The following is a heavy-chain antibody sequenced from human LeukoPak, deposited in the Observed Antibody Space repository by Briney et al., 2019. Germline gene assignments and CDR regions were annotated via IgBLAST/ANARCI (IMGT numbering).Heavy chain of an antibody. D-gene: IGHD2-2*01. Sequence: ASVNVSCTASGYTFTSYDINWVRQATGQGLEWMGWMNPNSGNTGYAQKFQGRVTITRNTSISTAYMELSSLRSEDTAVYYCARAVAEYCSSTSCYHPYYYMDVWGKGTTVTVSS. V-gene: IGHV1-8*03. J-gene: IGHJ6*03. CDR2: MNPNSGNT. CDR3: ARAVAEYCSSTSCYHPYYYMDV. CDR1: GYTFTSYD.